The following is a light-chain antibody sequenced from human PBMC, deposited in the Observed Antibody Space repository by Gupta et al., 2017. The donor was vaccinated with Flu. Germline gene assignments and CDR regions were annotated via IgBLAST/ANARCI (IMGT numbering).Light chain of an antibody. CDR3: AAWDDSRNGVV. V-gene: IGLV1-44*01. J-gene: IGLJ2*01. CDR2: SNN. CDR1: SSNIGSNT. Sequence: QSVLTQPPSASGTPGQRVTISCSGSSSNIGSNTVNWYQQLTGTAPNLLIYSNNKRPSGVPDRFSGSKSGTSASLAISGLQAEDEADYYCAAWDDSRNGVVFGGGTKLTVL.